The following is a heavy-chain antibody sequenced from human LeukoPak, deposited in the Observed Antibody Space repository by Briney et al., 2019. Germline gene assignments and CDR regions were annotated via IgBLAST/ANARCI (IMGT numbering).Heavy chain of an antibody. D-gene: IGHD2-2*02. CDR1: GYTFTSYG. V-gene: IGHV1-18*01. CDR3: ASGCSSTSCYTEGSDY. J-gene: IGHJ4*02. CDR2: ISAYNGNT. Sequence: ASVKVSCKASGYTFTSYGISWVRQAPGQGLEWMGWISAYNGNTNYAQKLQGRVTMTTDTSTSTAYMELRSLRSDDTAVYYCASGCSSTSCYTEGSDYWGQGTLVTVSS.